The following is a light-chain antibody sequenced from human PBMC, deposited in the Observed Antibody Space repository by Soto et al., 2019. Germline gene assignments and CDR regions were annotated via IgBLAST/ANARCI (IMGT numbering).Light chain of an antibody. J-gene: IGKJ4*01. CDR1: QGVSSN. CDR3: QQYNNWPPNT. Sequence: EIVMTQSPATLSVSPGERATLSFRTSQGVSSNVAWYQQKPGQAPRLLIYGASTRATGIPARLSGSGSGTEFTLTIGSLQSEDFAVYYCQQYNNWPPNTFGGGTKVDIK. CDR2: GAS. V-gene: IGKV3-15*01.